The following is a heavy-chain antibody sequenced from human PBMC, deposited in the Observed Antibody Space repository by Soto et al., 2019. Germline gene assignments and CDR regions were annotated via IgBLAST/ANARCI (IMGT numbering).Heavy chain of an antibody. CDR3: ARVGATFVAYYYGMDV. CDR1: GYTFTGYY. V-gene: IGHV1-2*04. CDR2: INPNSGGT. D-gene: IGHD1-26*01. J-gene: IGHJ6*02. Sequence: ASVKVSCKASGYTFTGYYMHWVRQAPGQGLEWMGWINPNSGGTNYAQKFQGWVTMTRDTSISTAYMELSSLRSDDTAVYYCARVGATFVAYYYGMDVWGQGTTVTVSS.